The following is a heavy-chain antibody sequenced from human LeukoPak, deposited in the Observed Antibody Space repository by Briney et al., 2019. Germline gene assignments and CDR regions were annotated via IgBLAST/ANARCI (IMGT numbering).Heavy chain of an antibody. J-gene: IGHJ4*02. V-gene: IGHV1-24*01. CDR1: GDTLTELS. Sequence: ASVKGSCKVSGDTLTELSMHWVRQAPGKGLEWMGGFDPEDGEAIYTQKVQGRVTMTEDTSTDTDYMELSSLRSDDTAVYYCAADEGFLLSNWGQGTLVTVSS. CDR3: AADEGFLLSN. CDR2: FDPEDGEA. D-gene: IGHD2-15*01.